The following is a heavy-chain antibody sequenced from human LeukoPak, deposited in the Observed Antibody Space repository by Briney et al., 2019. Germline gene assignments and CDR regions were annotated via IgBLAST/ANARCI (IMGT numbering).Heavy chain of an antibody. D-gene: IGHD3-22*01. J-gene: IGHJ6*02. CDR1: GYTFTGYY. V-gene: IGHV1-46*01. CDR2: INPSGGST. CDR3: ARPLGDSSGYYSDDYGMDV. Sequence: ASVKVSCKASGYTFTGYYMHWVRQAPGQGLEWMGIINPSGGSTSYAQKFQGRVTMTRDTSTSTVYMELSSLRSEDTAVYYCARPLGDSSGYYSDDYGMDVWGQGTTVTVSS.